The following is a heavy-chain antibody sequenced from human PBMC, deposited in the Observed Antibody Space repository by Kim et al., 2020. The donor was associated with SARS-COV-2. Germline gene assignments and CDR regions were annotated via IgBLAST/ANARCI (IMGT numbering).Heavy chain of an antibody. CDR1: GFTFSSYA. Sequence: GGSLRLSCAASGFTFSSYAMSWVRQAPGKGLEWVSAISGSGGSTYYADSVKGRFTISRDNSKNTLYLQMNSLRAEDTAVYYCAKGDQGYYDSSGYYSYGIDDWGQGTTVTVSS. V-gene: IGHV3-23*01. J-gene: IGHJ6*02. CDR3: AKGDQGYYDSSGYYSYGIDD. D-gene: IGHD3-22*01. CDR2: ISGSGGST.